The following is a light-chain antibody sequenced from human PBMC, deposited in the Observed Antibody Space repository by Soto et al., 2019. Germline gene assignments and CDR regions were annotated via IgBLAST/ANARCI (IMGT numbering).Light chain of an antibody. Sequence: DIVMTQSPLSLPVTPGEPASISCRSSQSLLHSNGYNYLDWYLQKPGQSPQLLIYLGSNRSSGVPDRFSGSGSGTDFTLKISGVEAEDVGVYYCMQALQTPVTFGQGTKVDIK. CDR2: LGS. V-gene: IGKV2-28*01. J-gene: IGKJ2*01. CDR3: MQALQTPVT. CDR1: QSLLHSNGYNY.